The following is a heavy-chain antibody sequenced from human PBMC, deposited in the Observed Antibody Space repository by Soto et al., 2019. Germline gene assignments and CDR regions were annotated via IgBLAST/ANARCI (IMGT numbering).Heavy chain of an antibody. J-gene: IGHJ5*02. CDR3: ARMYSSGSGWFHT. CDR2: FYSSGSI. D-gene: IGHD6-19*01. CDR1: GYSITAGGYY. V-gene: IGHV4-31*03. Sequence: SETLSLTCFVSGYSITAGGYYWSWIRHHPGKGLEWIGSFYSSGSIIYNPSLRSRVSISGDTSSNQFSMSLTSVTAADTARYYCARMYSSGSGWFHTWGQGTLVTVSS.